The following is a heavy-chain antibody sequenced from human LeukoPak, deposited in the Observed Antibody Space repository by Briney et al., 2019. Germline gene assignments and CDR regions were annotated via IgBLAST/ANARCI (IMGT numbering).Heavy chain of an antibody. V-gene: IGHV3-30*18. CDR1: GFTFSIYG. CDR2: ISYDGSNK. J-gene: IGHJ3*02. CDR3: AKLPRDYYDSRIDAFDI. D-gene: IGHD3-22*01. Sequence: GGSLGLSCAASGFTFSIYGMNWVRQAPGKGLEWVAVISYDGSNKYYADSVKGRFTISRDNSKNTLYLQMNSLRAEDTALYYCAKLPRDYYDSRIDAFDIWGQGTMVSVFS.